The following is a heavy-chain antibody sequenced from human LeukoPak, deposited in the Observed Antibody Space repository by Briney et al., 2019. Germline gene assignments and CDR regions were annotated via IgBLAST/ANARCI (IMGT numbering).Heavy chain of an antibody. J-gene: IGHJ4*02. D-gene: IGHD4-23*01. V-gene: IGHV3-21*01. Sequence: GGSLRLSCAASGFTFSSYTMNWVRQAPGKGLEWVSSISRSSSYIYYADSMKGRFTISRDNANNSLFLQMNSLRAEDTAVYYCARCPSATVVTDFDYWGQGTLVTVSS. CDR3: ARCPSATVVTDFDY. CDR1: GFTFSSYT. CDR2: ISRSSSYI.